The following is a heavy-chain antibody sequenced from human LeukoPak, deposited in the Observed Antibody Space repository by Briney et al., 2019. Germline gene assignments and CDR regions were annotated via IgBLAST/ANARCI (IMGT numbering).Heavy chain of an antibody. CDR1: GYTFNSHD. Sequence: ASVKVSCKASGYTFNSHDINWVRQATGQGLEWMGWMNPYSGNTGYAQKFQGRVTMTRDTSVNTAYLEFYSLRSEDTAVYYCARGYSPTLRTTGNDYWGQGTLVTVSS. J-gene: IGHJ4*02. V-gene: IGHV1-8*01. CDR3: ARGYSPTLRTTGNDY. D-gene: IGHD1-1*01. CDR2: MNPYSGNT.